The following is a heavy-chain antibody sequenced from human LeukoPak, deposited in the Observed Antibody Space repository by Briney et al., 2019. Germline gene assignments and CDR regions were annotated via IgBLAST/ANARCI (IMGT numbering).Heavy chain of an antibody. CDR3: ARGSQLRGFDP. Sequence: GGSPRLSCAASGFTFNSYAMSWVRQAPGKGLEWVSAISGSGGNTQYADSVKGRFTISRDNSKNTLYLQMNSLRAEDTSVFYCARGSQLRGFDPWGQGTLVTVSS. CDR1: GFTFNSYA. J-gene: IGHJ5*02. CDR2: ISGSGGNT. D-gene: IGHD3-10*01. V-gene: IGHV3-23*01.